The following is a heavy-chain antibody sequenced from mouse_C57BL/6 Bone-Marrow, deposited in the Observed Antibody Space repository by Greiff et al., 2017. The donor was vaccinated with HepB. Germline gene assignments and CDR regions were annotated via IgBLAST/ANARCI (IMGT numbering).Heavy chain of an antibody. CDR2: IDPENGDT. CDR1: GFNIKDDY. D-gene: IGHD4-1*01. V-gene: IGHV14-4*01. J-gene: IGHJ3*01. CDR3: TLGRFAY. Sequence: VQLQQSGAELVRPGASVKLSCTASGFNIKDDYMHWVKQRPEQGLEWIGWIDPENGDTEYASKFQGKATITADTSSNTAYLQLSSLTSGDTAVYYCTLGRFAYWGQGTLVTVSA.